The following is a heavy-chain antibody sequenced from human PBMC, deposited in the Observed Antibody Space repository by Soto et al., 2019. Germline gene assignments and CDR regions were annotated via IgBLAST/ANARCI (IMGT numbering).Heavy chain of an antibody. V-gene: IGHV4-34*01. CDR1: GGSFSGYC. J-gene: IGHJ5*02. CDR3: ARGQPPRITIFGVVIPYNWFDP. D-gene: IGHD3-3*01. CDR2: IDHSGST. Sequence: SETLCLTCAVDGGSFSGYCWSWIRQPPGKGLEWIGEIDHSGSTNYNPSLKSRVTISVDTSKNQFSLKLSSVTAADTAVYYCARGQPPRITIFGVVIPYNWFDPWGQGTLVTSPQ.